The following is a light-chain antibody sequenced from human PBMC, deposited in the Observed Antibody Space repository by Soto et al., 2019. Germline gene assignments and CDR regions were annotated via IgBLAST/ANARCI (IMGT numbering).Light chain of an antibody. Sequence: QFALTQPASVYGSPGQSIAISCTGTSSDVGGYNHVSWYQQHPGKAPKLMIYAVSNRPSGVSNRFSGSKSGNTASLTISGLQAEDEADYYCSSYTSGSTLFVVFGGGTKLTVL. CDR1: SSDVGGYNH. V-gene: IGLV2-14*01. CDR2: AVS. J-gene: IGLJ2*01. CDR3: SSYTSGSTLFVV.